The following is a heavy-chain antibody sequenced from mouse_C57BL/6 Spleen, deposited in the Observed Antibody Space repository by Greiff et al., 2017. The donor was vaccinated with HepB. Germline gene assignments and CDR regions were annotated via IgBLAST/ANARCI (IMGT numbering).Heavy chain of an antibody. CDR3: ARWDYGSSYVDY. D-gene: IGHD1-1*01. V-gene: IGHV1-81*01. J-gene: IGHJ2*01. Sequence: QVQLQQSGAELARPGASVKLSCKASGYTFTSYGISWVKQRTGQGLEWIGEIYPRSGNTYYNEKFKGKATLTADKSSSTAYMELRSLTSEDSAVYFCARWDYGSSYVDYWGQGTTLTVSS. CDR2: IYPRSGNT. CDR1: GYTFTSYG.